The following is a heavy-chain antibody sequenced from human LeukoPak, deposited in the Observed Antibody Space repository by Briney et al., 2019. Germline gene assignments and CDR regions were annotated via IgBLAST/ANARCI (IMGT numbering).Heavy chain of an antibody. D-gene: IGHD2-2*02. Sequence: PGGSLRLSCAPSGFTFTNYWMNWVRQAPGKGLEWVANIKPDGSERFYVDSVKGRFTISRDNAKNSLYLQMNSLRAEDTAVYYCASLCSSTSCYIGMDVWGQGTTVTVSS. CDR3: ASLCSSTSCYIGMDV. V-gene: IGHV3-7*01. CDR1: GFTFTNYW. J-gene: IGHJ6*02. CDR2: IKPDGSER.